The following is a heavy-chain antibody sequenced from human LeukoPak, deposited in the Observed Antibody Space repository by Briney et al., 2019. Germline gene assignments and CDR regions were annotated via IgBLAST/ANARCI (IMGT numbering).Heavy chain of an antibody. CDR1: GFSFSGYY. V-gene: IGHV3-11*06. D-gene: IGHD3-22*01. CDR3: AREYAGTQRITMIVGKGPRGAFDI. Sequence: GGSLRLSCAASGFSFSGYYMSWIRQAPGKGLEWVSYISSSSSYTNYADSVKGRFTISRDNAKNSLYLQMNSLRAEDTAVYYCAREYAGTQRITMIVGKGPRGAFDIWGQGTMVTVSS. CDR2: ISSSSSYT. J-gene: IGHJ3*02.